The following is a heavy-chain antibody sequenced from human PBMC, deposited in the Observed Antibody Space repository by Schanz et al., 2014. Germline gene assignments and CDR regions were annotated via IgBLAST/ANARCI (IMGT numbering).Heavy chain of an antibody. V-gene: IGHV1-18*01. D-gene: IGHD6-13*01. J-gene: IGHJ4*02. Sequence: QVQLVQSGAEVKKPGASVKVSCKASGYTFTSYGINWVRQAPGQGLEWMGWISAYNGDTNYALKLQGRVTLTTDTSTSTAYMELRNLRSDDTTVYYCARSGSSNWYCFDSWGQGTLVTVSS. CDR1: GYTFTSYG. CDR2: ISAYNGDT. CDR3: ARSGSSNWYCFDS.